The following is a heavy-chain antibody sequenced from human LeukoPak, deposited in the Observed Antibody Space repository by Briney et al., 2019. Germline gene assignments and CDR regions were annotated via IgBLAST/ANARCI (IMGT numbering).Heavy chain of an antibody. Sequence: NTSETLSLTCAVYGGSFSGYYWSWIRQPPGKGLEWIGEINHSGSTNYNPSLKSRVTISVDTSKNQFSLKLSSVTAADTAVYYCARLSSMIVRGAQRGYPEWGQGTLVTVSS. D-gene: IGHD3-22*01. CDR3: ARLSSMIVRGAQRGYPE. CDR2: INHSGST. V-gene: IGHV4-34*01. CDR1: GGSFSGYY. J-gene: IGHJ4*02.